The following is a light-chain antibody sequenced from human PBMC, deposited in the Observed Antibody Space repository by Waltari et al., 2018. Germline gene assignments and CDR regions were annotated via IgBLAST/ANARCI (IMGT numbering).Light chain of an antibody. Sequence: YQQPTVTAHKRPIYADHPRPSGIPDRFSGSKSGTSATLGITLLQTGDEADYSCGTWDTSLSAGVFGGGTKLTVL. CDR2: ADH. CDR3: GTWDTSLSAGV. V-gene: IGLV1-51*01. J-gene: IGLJ3*02.